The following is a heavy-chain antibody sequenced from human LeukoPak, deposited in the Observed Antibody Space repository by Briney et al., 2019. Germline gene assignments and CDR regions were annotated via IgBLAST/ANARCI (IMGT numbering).Heavy chain of an antibody. V-gene: IGHV4-59*10. CDR3: ARVGGNGGARHFDY. CDR1: GGSFSGYY. D-gene: IGHD2-21*01. CDR2: IYTSGST. Sequence: PSETLSLTCAVYGGSFSGYYWSWIRQPAGKGLEWIGRIYTSGSTNYNPSLKSRVTMSVDTSKNQFSLKLSSVTAADTAVYYCARVGGNGGARHFDYWGQGTLVTVSS. J-gene: IGHJ4*02.